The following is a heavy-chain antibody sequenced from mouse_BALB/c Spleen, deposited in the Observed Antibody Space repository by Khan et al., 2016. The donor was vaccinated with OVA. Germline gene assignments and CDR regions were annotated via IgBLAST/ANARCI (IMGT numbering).Heavy chain of an antibody. V-gene: IGHV1S135*01. D-gene: IGHD2-2*01. Sequence: VQLKQSGPELMKPGASVKISCKASGYSFTSYYIHWVMQSHGKSLEWIGYIDPFSGGTTYNQKFKGKATLTVDTSSSTAYLRLSNLTSEDSAVYYCTRHGYVAWFTYWGQGTLVTVSA. CDR3: TRHGYVAWFTY. CDR1: GYSFTSYY. J-gene: IGHJ3*01. CDR2: IDPFSGGT.